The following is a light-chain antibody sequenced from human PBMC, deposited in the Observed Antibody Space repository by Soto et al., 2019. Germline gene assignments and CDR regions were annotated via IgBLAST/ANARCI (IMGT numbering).Light chain of an antibody. V-gene: IGLV1-40*01. CDR3: KSYDSSLSGWV. Sequence: QSVLTQPPSVSGAPGQRVTISCTGSSSNIGAGYYVHWYQQLPGTAPKLLIYGNSNRPSGVPDRFSGSKSGTSASLAITGLQAEDEADYYCKSYDSSLSGWVFGTGTKLTVL. CDR2: GNS. CDR1: SSNIGAGYY. J-gene: IGLJ1*01.